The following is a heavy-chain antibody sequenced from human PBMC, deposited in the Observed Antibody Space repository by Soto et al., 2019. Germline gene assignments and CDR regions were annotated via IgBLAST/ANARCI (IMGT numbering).Heavy chain of an antibody. J-gene: IGHJ6*02. D-gene: IGHD2-2*01. CDR1: GGSISSNNW. CDR2: ACHSGRA. CDR3: ARNGLVGYGLDV. V-gene: IGHV4-4*02. Sequence: QVQLQESGPGLVKPSGTLSLTCAVSGGSISSNNWWHWVRQPPGKGLEWIGEACHSGRANYNPALRSRVTISVNKSGSQVALKLSSVVAADTAVYYCARNGLVGYGLDVWGQGSTVAVSS.